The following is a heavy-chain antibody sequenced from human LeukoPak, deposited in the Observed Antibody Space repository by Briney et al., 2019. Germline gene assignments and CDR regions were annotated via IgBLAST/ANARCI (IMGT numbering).Heavy chain of an antibody. J-gene: IGHJ4*02. Sequence: GGSLRLSCAASGFTFSNYWMSWVRLAPGKGLEWVANIKQDGSEKYYVDSVEGRFTISRDNAKNLLSLQMNSRRAEDTAVYHCARVFIVGSRSVFDFWGQGTLVTVSS. V-gene: IGHV3-7*01. D-gene: IGHD2-21*01. CDR1: GFTFSNYW. CDR3: ARVFIVGSRSVFDF. CDR2: IKQDGSEK.